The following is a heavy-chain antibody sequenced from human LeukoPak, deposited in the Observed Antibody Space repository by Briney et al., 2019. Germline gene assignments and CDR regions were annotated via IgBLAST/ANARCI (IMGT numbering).Heavy chain of an antibody. CDR2: ISYDGSNK. V-gene: IGHV3-30*04. J-gene: IGHJ4*02. CDR3: AKGSGYGSGSYCLDY. Sequence: PGRSLRLSCAASGFTFSNYAMHWVRQAPGKGLEWVTVISYDGSNKYYADSVKGRFTISRDNSKNTPYLQMNSLRAEDTAVYYCAKGSGYGSGSYCLDYWGQGTLVTVSS. CDR1: GFTFSNYA. D-gene: IGHD3-10*01.